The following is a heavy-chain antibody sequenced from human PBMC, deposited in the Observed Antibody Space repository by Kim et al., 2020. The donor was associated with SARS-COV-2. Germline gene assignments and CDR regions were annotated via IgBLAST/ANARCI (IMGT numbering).Heavy chain of an antibody. J-gene: IGHJ4*02. V-gene: IGHV4-39*07. CDR1: GGSISSSSYY. Sequence: SETLSLTCTVSGGSISSSSYYWGWIRQPPGKGLEWIGSIYYSGSTYYNPSLKSRVTISVDTSKNQFSLKLSSVTAADTAVYYCASVLIYGDYGGDYWGQGTLVTVSS. CDR2: IYYSGST. CDR3: ASVLIYGDYGGDY. D-gene: IGHD4-17*01.